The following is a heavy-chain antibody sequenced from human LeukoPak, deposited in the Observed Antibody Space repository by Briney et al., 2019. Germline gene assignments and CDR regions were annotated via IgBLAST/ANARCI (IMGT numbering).Heavy chain of an antibody. J-gene: IGHJ6*03. Sequence: ASVKVSCKASGYTFTSYDINWVRQATGQGLEWMGWMNPNSGNTGYAQKFQGRVTMTRNTSISTAYMELSSLRSDDTAVYYCARNVPALYLYYYYYYMDVWGKGTTVTVSS. D-gene: IGHD2-2*01. CDR2: MNPNSGNT. CDR3: ARNVPALYLYYYYYYMDV. V-gene: IGHV1-8*01. CDR1: GYTFTSYD.